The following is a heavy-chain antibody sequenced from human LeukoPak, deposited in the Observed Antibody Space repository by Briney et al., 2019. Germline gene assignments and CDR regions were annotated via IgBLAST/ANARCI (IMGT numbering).Heavy chain of an antibody. J-gene: IGHJ4*02. CDR2: ISGSGGST. Sequence: PGGSLRLSCAASGFTFSSYAMSWVRQAPGKGLEWVSAISGSGGSTYYADSVKGRFTISRDNAKNSLYLQMNSLRAEDTAVYYCARTRLWFGELLSYFDYWGQGTLVTVSS. V-gene: IGHV3-23*01. CDR1: GFTFSSYA. D-gene: IGHD3-10*01. CDR3: ARTRLWFGELLSYFDY.